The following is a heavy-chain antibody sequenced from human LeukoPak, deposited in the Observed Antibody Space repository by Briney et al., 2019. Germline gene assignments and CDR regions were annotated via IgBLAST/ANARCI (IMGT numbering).Heavy chain of an antibody. D-gene: IGHD3-9*01. CDR3: ARLSKGRFFDYIFDY. V-gene: IGHV4-59*08. Sequence: SETLSLTCTVSGGSISSYYWSWIRQPPGKGLEWIGYIYYSGSTNYNPSLTSRVTMSVDTSNNQFSLKMHSVTAADTAVYYCARLSKGRFFDYIFDYWGQGTLVTVSS. J-gene: IGHJ4*02. CDR2: IYYSGST. CDR1: GGSISSYY.